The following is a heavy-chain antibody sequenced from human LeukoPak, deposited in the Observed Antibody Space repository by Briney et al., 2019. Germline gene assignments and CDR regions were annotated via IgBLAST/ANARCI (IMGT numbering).Heavy chain of an antibody. V-gene: IGHV3-48*01. CDR1: GFTFRSYS. J-gene: IGHJ3*01. CDR2: VSTNNRLI. Sequence: GGSLRLSCAASGFTFRSYSLNWVRQDPGKGLEWISYVSTNNRLIHYADSVKGRFTISRDNARNSLDLQMDSLGAEDTAMYYCVRQTLYSSSWYQAFDLWGQGTLVTVSS. CDR3: VRQTLYSSSWYQAFDL. D-gene: IGHD6-13*01.